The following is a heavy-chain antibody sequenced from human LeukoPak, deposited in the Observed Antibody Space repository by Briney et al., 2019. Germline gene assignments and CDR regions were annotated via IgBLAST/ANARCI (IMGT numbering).Heavy chain of an antibody. CDR3: ARDPYDSSGYYYLRGYLGYYYGMDV. CDR2: IIPIFGTA. J-gene: IGHJ6*02. Sequence: SVKVSCTASGGTFSSYAISWVRQAPGQGLEWMGGIIPIFGTANYAQKFQGRVTITADESTSTAYMELSSLRSEDTAVYYCARDPYDSSGYYYLRGYLGYYYGMDVWGQGTTVTVSS. D-gene: IGHD3-22*01. V-gene: IGHV1-69*13. CDR1: GGTFSSYA.